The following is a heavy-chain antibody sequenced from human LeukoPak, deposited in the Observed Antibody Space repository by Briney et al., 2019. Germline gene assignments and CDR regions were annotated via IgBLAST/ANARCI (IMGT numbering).Heavy chain of an antibody. CDR1: GGSISSDS. CDR3: ARDAGHQLSRRNYYAMDV. D-gene: IGHD2-2*01. Sequence: PSETLSLTCTVSGGSISSDSWSWIRQPPGRGLEWIGYMSYRGSTNFNPSLRSRVTISVDTSNNQFSLKVNSVTAADTAVYYCARDAGHQLSRRNYYAMDVWGQGTTVTVSS. V-gene: IGHV4-59*12. CDR2: MSYRGST. J-gene: IGHJ6*02.